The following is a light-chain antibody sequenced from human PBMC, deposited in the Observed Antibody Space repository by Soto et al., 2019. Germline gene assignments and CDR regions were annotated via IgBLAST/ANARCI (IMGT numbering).Light chain of an antibody. CDR3: QSYDSTFYV. Sequence: QSVLTEPPSVSGATEQRVTISCTGSSSNIGAGYDVHWYQQLPGTAPKLLIYGNSNRPSGVPDRFSGSKSGTSASLAITGLQAEDEADYCCQSYDSTFYVFGTGTKVTVL. CDR1: SSNIGAGYD. CDR2: GNS. J-gene: IGLJ1*01. V-gene: IGLV1-40*01.